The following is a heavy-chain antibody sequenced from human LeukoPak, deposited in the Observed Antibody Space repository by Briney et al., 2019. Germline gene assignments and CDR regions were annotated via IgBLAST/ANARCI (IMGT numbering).Heavy chain of an antibody. Sequence: SETLSLTCTVSGGSISSSSYYWGWLRQPPGKGLEWIGSIYYSGSTYYNPSLKSRVTISVDTSKNQFSLKLSSVTAADTAVYYCARLPLIAAAGGSGYWGQGTLVTVSS. CDR3: ARLPLIAAAGGSGY. CDR2: IYYSGST. D-gene: IGHD6-13*01. V-gene: IGHV4-39*01. CDR1: GGSISSSSYY. J-gene: IGHJ4*02.